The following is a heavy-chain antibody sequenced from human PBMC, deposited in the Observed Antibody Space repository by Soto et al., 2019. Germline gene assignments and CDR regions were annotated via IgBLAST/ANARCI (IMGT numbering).Heavy chain of an antibody. CDR1: GFIFSTYA. CDR2: ISSSGGST. J-gene: IGHJ3*02. D-gene: IGHD4-17*01. Sequence: LRLSCAASGFIFSTYAMNWVRQAPGKGLECVSAISSSGGSTYYAESVRGRFTISRDNSINTLYLQMSSLRTEDTAVYYCAHPRGYGVFDAVDIWGQGTMVTVSS. CDR3: AHPRGYGVFDAVDI. V-gene: IGHV3-23*01.